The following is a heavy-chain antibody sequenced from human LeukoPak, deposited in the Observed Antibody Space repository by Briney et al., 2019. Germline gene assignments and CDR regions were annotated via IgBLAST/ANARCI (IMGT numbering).Heavy chain of an antibody. CDR1: EFTFSSYV. D-gene: IGHD1-26*01. Sequence: GRSLRLSCAASEFTFSSYVIHCVRQAPGKGLEGVAVIGYDGSNKYYADSVKGRFTISRDNSKNTLYLQMNSLRAEDTAVYYCARDLWGVGAPYLFDYWGQGTLVTVSS. V-gene: IGHV3-33*01. CDR2: IGYDGSNK. J-gene: IGHJ4*02. CDR3: ARDLWGVGAPYLFDY.